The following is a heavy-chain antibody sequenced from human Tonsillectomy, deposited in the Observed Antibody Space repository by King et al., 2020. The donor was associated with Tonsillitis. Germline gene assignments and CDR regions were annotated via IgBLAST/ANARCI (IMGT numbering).Heavy chain of an antibody. V-gene: IGHV3-48*03. Sequence: VQLVESGGGLVQPGGSLRLSCAASGFTFSSYEMNWVRQAPGKGLEWVSFISTSGRSIYYVDSVKGRFTISRDNAKNSLYLQMNSLRAEDTAVYYCARVRENSSGWSAPDIWGKGTMVTVSS. CDR3: ARVRENSSGWSAPDI. D-gene: IGHD6-19*01. CDR2: ISTSGRSI. J-gene: IGHJ3*02. CDR1: GFTFSSYE.